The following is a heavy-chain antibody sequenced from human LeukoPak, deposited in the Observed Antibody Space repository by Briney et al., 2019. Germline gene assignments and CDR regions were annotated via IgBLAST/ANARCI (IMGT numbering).Heavy chain of an antibody. V-gene: IGHV3-48*02. Sequence: PGGSLRLSCAASGFTFSAYNLNWVRQATGKGLEWDSFINTDSSFKAYRDSVEGRFSISRDNAKNSLHLQMNSLRDEDTAVYYCATRRGDGYCSNWGQGTTVTVSS. CDR2: INTDSSFK. CDR3: ATRRGDGYCSN. CDR1: GFTFSAYN. D-gene: IGHD2-21*02. J-gene: IGHJ4*02.